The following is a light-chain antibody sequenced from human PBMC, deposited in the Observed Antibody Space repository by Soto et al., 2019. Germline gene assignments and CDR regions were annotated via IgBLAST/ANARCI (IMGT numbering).Light chain of an antibody. J-gene: IGKJ4*01. V-gene: IGKV1-39*01. CDR1: QNIKKY. CDR2: TAS. CDR3: QQSFGTPLT. Sequence: DVQMTQSPSYLSPSVGDRFTSTCGASQNIKKYLNWYQQKKGKAPNXXIYTASSLQVGLPSRFSGSGYGTDFNLTISSLQTEDSATYYCQQSFGTPLTFGQGTKVDI.